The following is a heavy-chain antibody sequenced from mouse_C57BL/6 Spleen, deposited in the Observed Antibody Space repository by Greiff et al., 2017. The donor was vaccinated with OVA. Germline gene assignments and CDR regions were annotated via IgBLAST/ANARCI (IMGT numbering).Heavy chain of an antibody. CDR2: IYPGSGST. J-gene: IGHJ4*01. D-gene: IGHD4-1*01. V-gene: IGHV1-55*01. CDR3: ARRDGTGTGAMDY. Sequence: QVQLQQPGAELVKPGASVKMSCKASGYTFTSYWITWVKQRPGQGLEWIGDIYPGSGSTNYNEKFKSKATLTVDTSSSTAYMQLSSLTSEDSAVYYCARRDGTGTGAMDYWGQGTSVTVSS. CDR1: GYTFTSYW.